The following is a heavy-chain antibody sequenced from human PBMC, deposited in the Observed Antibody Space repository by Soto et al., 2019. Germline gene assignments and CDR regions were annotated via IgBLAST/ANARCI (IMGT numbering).Heavy chain of an antibody. J-gene: IGHJ6*02. V-gene: IGHV5-51*01. CDR1: GYSFSNYW. CDR3: AASIFYYGMDV. CDR2: IFPADSDT. Sequence: GESLKISCKGSGYSFSNYWIAWVRQMPGKGLEWMGIIFPADSDTKYSPSFQGQVTISADKSISTAYLQWSSLKASDTAIYYCAASIFYYGMDVWGQGTTVTVSS.